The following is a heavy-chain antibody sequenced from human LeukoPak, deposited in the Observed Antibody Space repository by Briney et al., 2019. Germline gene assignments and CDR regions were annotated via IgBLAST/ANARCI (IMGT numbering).Heavy chain of an antibody. D-gene: IGHD5-18*01. CDR3: ARDRSYGSFDF. CDR1: GFTFDDHG. CDR2: INWNGGST. Sequence: GGSLRLSCAASGFTFDDHGMNWVRQAPGKGLEWVSGINWNGGSTFYADSVKGRFTISRDDAKNALYLQMNSLTVEDTALYHCARDRSYGSFDFWGQGTLVTVSS. V-gene: IGHV3-20*01. J-gene: IGHJ4*02.